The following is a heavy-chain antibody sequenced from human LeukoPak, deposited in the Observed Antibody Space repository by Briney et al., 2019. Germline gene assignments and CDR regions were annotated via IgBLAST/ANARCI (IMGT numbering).Heavy chain of an antibody. Sequence: PGGSLRLSCAASGFTFSSYGMHWVRQAPGKGLEWVAFIRYDGSNKYYADSVKGRFTISRDNFKNTLYLQMNSLRAEDTAVYYCARDRTKYCRSTSCPLDYWGQGTLVTVSS. V-gene: IGHV3-30*02. D-gene: IGHD2-2*01. J-gene: IGHJ4*02. CDR1: GFTFSSYG. CDR2: IRYDGSNK. CDR3: ARDRTKYCRSTSCPLDY.